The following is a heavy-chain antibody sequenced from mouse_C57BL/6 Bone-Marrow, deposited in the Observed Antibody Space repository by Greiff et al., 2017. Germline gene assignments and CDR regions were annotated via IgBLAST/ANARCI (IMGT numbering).Heavy chain of an antibody. J-gene: IGHJ3*01. Sequence: VQLQQPGAELVMPGASVKLSCKASGYTFTSYWMHWVKQRTGQGLEWIGEIYPRSGNTYYNEKFKGKATMIADKSSSTEYMERRSLTSEDSAVYFGERQIYFCGSSWGFAYWGQGTLVTVSA. D-gene: IGHD1-1*01. V-gene: IGHV1-81*01. CDR1: GYTFTSYW. CDR3: ERQIYFCGSSWGFAY. CDR2: IYPRSGNT.